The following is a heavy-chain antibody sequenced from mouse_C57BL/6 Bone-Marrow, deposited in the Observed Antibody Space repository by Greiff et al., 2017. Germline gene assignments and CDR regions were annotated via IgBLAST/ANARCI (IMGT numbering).Heavy chain of an antibody. Sequence: EVQGVESGGGLVKPGGSLKLSCAASGFTFSSYAMSWVRQTPEKRLEWVATISDGGSYTYYPDNVKGRFTISRDNAKNNLYLQMSHLKSEDTAMYYGARERNWDEWYFDVWGTGTTVTVSS. D-gene: IGHD4-1*02. CDR1: GFTFSSYA. CDR3: ARERNWDEWYFDV. CDR2: ISDGGSYT. V-gene: IGHV5-4*01. J-gene: IGHJ1*03.